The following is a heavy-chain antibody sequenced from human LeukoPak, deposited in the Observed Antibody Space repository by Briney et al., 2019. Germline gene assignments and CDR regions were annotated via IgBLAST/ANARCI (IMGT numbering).Heavy chain of an antibody. D-gene: IGHD2-2*01. J-gene: IGHJ6*03. V-gene: IGHV1-2*02. CDR3: ARGYCSSTSCYGTYYYYMDV. CDR1: GYTFTGYY. CDR2: INPNSGGT. Sequence: GASVKVSCKASGYTFTGYYMHWVRQAPGQGLEWMGWINPNSGGTNYAQKFQGRVTMTRDTSISTAYMELSRLRSDDTAVYYCARGYCSSTSCYGTYYYYMDVWGRGTTVTVSS.